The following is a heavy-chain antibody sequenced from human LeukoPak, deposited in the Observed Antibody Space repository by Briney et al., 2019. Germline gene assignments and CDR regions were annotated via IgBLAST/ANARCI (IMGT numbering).Heavy chain of an antibody. V-gene: IGHV3-74*01. CDR2: INSDGSST. J-gene: IGHJ4*02. D-gene: IGHD3-22*01. CDR1: GFTFSSYW. CDR3: AKRVEVGYYDSSGYYDY. Sequence: GGSLRLSCAASGFTFSSYWMHWVRQAPGKGLVWVSRINSDGSSTSYADSVKGRFTISRDNSKNTLYLQMNSLRAEDTAVYYCAKRVEVGYYDSSGYYDYWGQGTLVTVSS.